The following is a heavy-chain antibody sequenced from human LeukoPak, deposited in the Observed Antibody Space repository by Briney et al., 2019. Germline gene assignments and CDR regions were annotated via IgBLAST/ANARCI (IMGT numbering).Heavy chain of an antibody. CDR2: ISSNGGST. V-gene: IGHV3-64*01. CDR3: ARVSGSATDTAMVLTYFDY. J-gene: IGHJ4*02. D-gene: IGHD5-18*01. Sequence: GGSLRLSCAASGFTFSSYAMHWVRQAPGKGLEYVSAISSNGGSTYYANSVKGRFTISRDNSKNTLYLQMGSLRAEDMAVYDCARVSGSATDTAMVLTYFDYWGQGTLVTVSS. CDR1: GFTFSSYA.